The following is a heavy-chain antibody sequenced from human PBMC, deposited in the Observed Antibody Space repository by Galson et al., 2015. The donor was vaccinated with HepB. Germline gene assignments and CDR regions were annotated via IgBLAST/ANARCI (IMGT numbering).Heavy chain of an antibody. CDR2: INPVFGTA. Sequence: SVKVSCKASGGTFGAYAISWVRQAPGQGLEWMGRINPVFGTANYAQKFQARFTITVDESTSTAYMEVNSLRSEDTAIYYCARTADYFGMDVWGQGTTVTVSS. V-gene: IGHV1-69*13. CDR3: ARTADYFGMDV. J-gene: IGHJ6*02. CDR1: GGTFGAYA.